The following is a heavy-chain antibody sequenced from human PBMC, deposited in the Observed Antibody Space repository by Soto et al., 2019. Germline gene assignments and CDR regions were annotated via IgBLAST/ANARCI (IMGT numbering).Heavy chain of an antibody. CDR2: ISYDGSNK. J-gene: IGHJ4*02. Sequence: QVQLVESGGGVVQPGRSLRLSCAASGFTFSSYAMHWVRQAPGKGLEWVAVISYDGSNKYYADSVKGRFTISRDNSKNTLYLQMNSLRAEDTAVYYCATRPNDRSGIFGVVNDYWGQGTLVTVSS. CDR1: GFTFSSYA. V-gene: IGHV3-30-3*01. D-gene: IGHD3-3*01. CDR3: ATRPNDRSGIFGVVNDY.